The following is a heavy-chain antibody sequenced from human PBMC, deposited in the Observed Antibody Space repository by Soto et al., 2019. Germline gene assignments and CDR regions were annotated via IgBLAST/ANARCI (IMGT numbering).Heavy chain of an antibody. J-gene: IGHJ3*02. CDR1: GGTFSSYA. CDR2: IIPIFGTA. D-gene: IGHD1-26*01. V-gene: IGHV1-69*13. CDR3: ARDRGGSYPDIHDAFDI. Sequence: SVKVSCKASGGTFSSYAISWVRQAPGQGLEWMGGIIPIFGTANYAQKFQGRVTITADESTSTAYMELSSLRSEDTAVYYCARDRGGSYPDIHDAFDIWGQGTMVTVSS.